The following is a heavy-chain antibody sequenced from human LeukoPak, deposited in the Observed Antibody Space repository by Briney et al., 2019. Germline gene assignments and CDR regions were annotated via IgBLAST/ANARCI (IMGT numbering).Heavy chain of an antibody. D-gene: IGHD3-10*01. J-gene: IGHJ4*02. Sequence: GGSLRLSCAASGFTFSSYAMSWVRQAPGKGLEWVSVISTSGGSTYYADSVKGRFTISRDNSKNTPYLQMNSLRAEDTAVYYCAKVRFGVTARYYFDYWGQGTLVTVSS. CDR1: GFTFSSYA. V-gene: IGHV3-23*01. CDR2: ISTSGGST. CDR3: AKVRFGVTARYYFDY.